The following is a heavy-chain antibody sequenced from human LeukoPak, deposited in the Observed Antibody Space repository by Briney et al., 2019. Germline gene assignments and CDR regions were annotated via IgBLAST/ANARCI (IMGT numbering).Heavy chain of an antibody. V-gene: IGHV3-33*01. CDR3: ARSMVRGGYAFDI. CDR2: IWYDESNK. D-gene: IGHD3-10*01. Sequence: GGPLRLLGAAAELCFRIYGMHWLRQAPGKGLEWVALIWYDESNKYYAESVKGRFTISRDNSKNTLYLQMNSLRVDDTAVYYCARSMVRGGYAFDIWGQGTMVTVSS. J-gene: IGHJ3*02. CDR1: ELCFRIYG.